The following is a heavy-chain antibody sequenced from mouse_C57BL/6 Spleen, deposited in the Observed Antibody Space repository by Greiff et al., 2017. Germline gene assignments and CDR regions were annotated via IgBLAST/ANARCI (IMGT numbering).Heavy chain of an antibody. CDR1: GYSFTSYY. CDR3: ARDGNYVDY. Sequence: QVQLKESGPELVKPGASVKISCKASGYSFTSYYIHWVKQRPGQGLEWIGWICPGSGNTKYNEKFKGKATLTADTSSSTAYMQLSSLASEDSAVYYCARDGNYVDYWGQGTTLTVSS. V-gene: IGHV1-66*01. J-gene: IGHJ2*01. D-gene: IGHD1-1*01. CDR2: ICPGSGNT.